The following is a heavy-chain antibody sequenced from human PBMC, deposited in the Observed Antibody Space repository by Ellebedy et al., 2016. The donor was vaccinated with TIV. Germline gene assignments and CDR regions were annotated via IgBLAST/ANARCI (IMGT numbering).Heavy chain of an antibody. CDR3: ASGRGLIDY. Sequence: MPSETLSLTCTVSGGSISGFYWSWIRQSPQKGLEWIGFMYFSGNSQYNPSLKSRATISVDMSKNQFSLKLDSVSAADTGVYFCASGRGLIDYWGQGLLVTVSS. D-gene: IGHD2/OR15-2a*01. CDR2: MYFSGNS. CDR1: GGSISGFY. V-gene: IGHV4-59*01. J-gene: IGHJ4*02.